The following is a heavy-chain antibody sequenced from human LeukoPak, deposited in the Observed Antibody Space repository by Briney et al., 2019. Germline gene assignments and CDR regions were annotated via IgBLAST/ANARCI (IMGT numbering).Heavy chain of an antibody. Sequence: VASVKVSCKASGYTFRDHFIHWVRQAPGQGLTWMGWINPKSGGTNSALTFRGRVTMTRDTSINTAYMELSRLRSDDTAVYYCARRTVATIQSWVQPDYYYYYMDVWGKGTTVTVSS. V-gene: IGHV1-2*02. CDR1: GYTFRDHF. CDR2: INPKSGGT. J-gene: IGHJ6*03. D-gene: IGHD5-12*01. CDR3: ARRTVATIQSWVQPDYYYYYMDV.